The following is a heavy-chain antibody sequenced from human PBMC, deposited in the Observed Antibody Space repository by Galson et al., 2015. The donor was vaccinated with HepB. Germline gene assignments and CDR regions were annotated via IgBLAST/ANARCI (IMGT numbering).Heavy chain of an antibody. Sequence: SLRLSCAASGFIFSDFAMHWVRQAPGKGLEWVASMKDDGTEKNYLDSGEGRFSISRDHATNSFYLLMNSLRAADTGVYWCSMANAAATFWGPGTLVTVSS. CDR2: MKDDGTEK. J-gene: IGHJ1*01. CDR3: SMANAAATF. D-gene: IGHD6-25*01. V-gene: IGHV3-7*01. CDR1: GFIFSDFA.